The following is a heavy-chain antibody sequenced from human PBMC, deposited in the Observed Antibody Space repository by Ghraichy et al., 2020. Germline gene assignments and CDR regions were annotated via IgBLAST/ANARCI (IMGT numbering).Heavy chain of an antibody. J-gene: IGHJ5*02. CDR1: GGSFSGYF. CDR3: ARGMVVTPGWFDP. Sequence: TLSLTCAVYGGSFSGYFWSWIRQPPGKGLEWIGEINHSGSTNYNPSLKSRVTISVDTSKNQFSLKLSSVTAADTAVYYCARGMVVTPGWFDPWGQGTLVTVSS. V-gene: IGHV4-34*01. CDR2: INHSGST. D-gene: IGHD4-23*01.